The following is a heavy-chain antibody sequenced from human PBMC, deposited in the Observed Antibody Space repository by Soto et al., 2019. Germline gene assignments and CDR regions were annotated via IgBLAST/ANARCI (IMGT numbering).Heavy chain of an antibody. Sequence: QAQLVQSGGEVKRPGASVKVSCEACGYTFNKYGFNWVRQAPGQGLEWMGRISAFNDYTNLAQKFQGRLTLTTDASTNTAYMELQVLRSDDTAMYYCARGRGVVIPAGTPDAFDVWGQGTMVTVSS. CDR1: GYTFNKYG. D-gene: IGHD6-13*01. CDR3: ARGRGVVIPAGTPDAFDV. V-gene: IGHV1-18*01. CDR2: ISAFNDYT. J-gene: IGHJ3*01.